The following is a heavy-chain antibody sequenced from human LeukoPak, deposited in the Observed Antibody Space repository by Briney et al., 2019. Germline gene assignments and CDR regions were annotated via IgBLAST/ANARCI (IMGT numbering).Heavy chain of an antibody. J-gene: IGHJ4*02. D-gene: IGHD3-22*01. V-gene: IGHV3-74*01. Sequence: GGSLRLSCAASGFTFSSYWMHWVRQAPGKGLVWVSRIKSDGSSTDYADSVKGRFTISRDNAKNTLYLQMNSLRAEDTAVYYCAKLLYYYDSSQPYWGQGTLVTVSS. CDR1: GFTFSSYW. CDR3: AKLLYYYDSSQPY. CDR2: IKSDGSST.